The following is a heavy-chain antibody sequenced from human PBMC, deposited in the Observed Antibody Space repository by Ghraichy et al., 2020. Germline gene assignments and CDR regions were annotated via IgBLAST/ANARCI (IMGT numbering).Heavy chain of an antibody. CDR2: IYYSGST. J-gene: IGHJ4*02. CDR1: GGSISSSSYY. Sequence: SETLSLTCTVSGGSISSSSYYWGWIRQPPGKGLEWIGSIYYSGSTYYNPSLKSRVTISVDTSKNQFSLKLSSVTAADTAVYYCARSGEVWGRDGYNYGNYFDYWGQGTLVTVSS. V-gene: IGHV4-39*01. CDR3: ARSGEVWGRDGYNYGNYFDY. D-gene: IGHD5-24*01.